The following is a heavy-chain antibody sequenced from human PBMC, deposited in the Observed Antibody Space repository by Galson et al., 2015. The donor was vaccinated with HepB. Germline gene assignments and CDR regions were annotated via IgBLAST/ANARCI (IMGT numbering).Heavy chain of an antibody. V-gene: IGHV2-5*02. D-gene: IGHD6-19*01. CDR1: GFSLSTSGVG. CDR3: AHSTSSSGWYRAGPEREYFQH. Sequence: PALVKPTQTLTLTCTFSGFSLSTSGVGVGWIRQPPGKALEWLALIYWDDDKRYSPSLKSRLTITKDTSKNQMVLTMTNMDPVDTATYYCAHSTSSSGWYRAGPEREYFQHWGQGTLVTVSS. CDR2: IYWDDDK. J-gene: IGHJ1*01.